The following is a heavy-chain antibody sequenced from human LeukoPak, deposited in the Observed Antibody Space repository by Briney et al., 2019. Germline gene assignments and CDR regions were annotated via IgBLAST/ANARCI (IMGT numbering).Heavy chain of an antibody. J-gene: IGHJ3*02. CDR3: ARVGGSNAFDI. CDR2: INSDGSST. V-gene: IGHV3-74*01. D-gene: IGHD1-26*01. Sequence: GGSLRLSCAASGFTFSSYWVHWVSQAPGKGLVWVSPINSDGSSTSYADSVKGRFTISRDNAKNTLSLQMNSLRAEDTAVYYCARVGGSNAFDIWGQGTTVIVSS. CDR1: GFTFSSYW.